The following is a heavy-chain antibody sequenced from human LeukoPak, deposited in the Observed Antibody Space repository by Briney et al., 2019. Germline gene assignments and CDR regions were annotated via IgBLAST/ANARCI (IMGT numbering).Heavy chain of an antibody. V-gene: IGHV1-2*02. CDR1: GYTFTGYY. CDR2: INPNSGGT. CDR3: ARDLWNDGFNWFDP. J-gene: IGHJ5*02. Sequence: GSVKDSCKASGYTFTGYYMHWVRQAPGQGLEWMGWINPNSGGTNYGQKFQGRVTMNRDTSISTAYMELSRLRSDDTAVYYCARDLWNDGFNWFDPWGQGTLVTVSS. D-gene: IGHD1-1*01.